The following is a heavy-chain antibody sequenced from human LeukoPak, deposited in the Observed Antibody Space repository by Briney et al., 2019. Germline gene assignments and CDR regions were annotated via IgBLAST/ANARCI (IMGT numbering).Heavy chain of an antibody. Sequence: PSETLSLTCAVYGGSFSGYYWSWIRQPPGKGLEWIGEINHSGSTNYNPSLKSRVTMSVDTSKNQFSLKLSSVTAADTAVYYCARQHKYGGNALDPWGQGTLVTVSS. D-gene: IGHD4-23*01. CDR2: INHSGST. CDR1: GGSFSGYY. CDR3: ARQHKYGGNALDP. J-gene: IGHJ5*02. V-gene: IGHV4-34*01.